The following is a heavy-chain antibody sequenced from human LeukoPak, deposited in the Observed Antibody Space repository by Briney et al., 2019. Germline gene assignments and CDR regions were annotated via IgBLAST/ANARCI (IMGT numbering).Heavy chain of an antibody. V-gene: IGHV1-2*02. D-gene: IGHD3-10*01. CDR1: GHTFSAYY. CDR2: INPHSGAT. CDR3: ARDNYGSGSYSSGGY. Sequence: ASVKVSCKSSGHTFSAYYMHWVRQAPGQGLEWMGWINPHSGATHSAQKFQGRVTITADESTSTAYMELSSLRSEDTAVYYCARDNYGSGSYSSGGYWGQGTLVTVSS. J-gene: IGHJ4*02.